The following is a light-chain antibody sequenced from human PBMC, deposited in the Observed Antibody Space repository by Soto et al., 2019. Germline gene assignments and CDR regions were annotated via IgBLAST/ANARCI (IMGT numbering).Light chain of an antibody. J-gene: IGKJ5*01. V-gene: IGKV1-5*01. CDR2: DAS. Sequence: DIQMTQSPSTLSGSVGDRVTITCRASQTISSWLAWYQQKPGKAPKLLIYDASSLESGVPSRFSGSGSGTGFTLTISSLQPEDFATYYCQQLNSYPITFGQGTRLEIK. CDR1: QTISSW. CDR3: QQLNSYPIT.